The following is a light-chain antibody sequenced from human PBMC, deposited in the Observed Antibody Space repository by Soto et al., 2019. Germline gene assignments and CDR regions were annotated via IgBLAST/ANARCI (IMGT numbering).Light chain of an antibody. J-gene: IGLJ2*01. Sequence: QSALTQPASVSGSPGQSVTISCSGTSSDMGNYSFVSWYQQHPGAAPRLIIYEVRKRPLGISTPFSGSKSGNTASLTISGVQADDEADYYCNSYSSSDSIDVVFGGGTKLAV. CDR1: SSDMGNYSF. CDR2: EVR. CDR3: NSYSSSDSIDVV. V-gene: IGLV2-14*03.